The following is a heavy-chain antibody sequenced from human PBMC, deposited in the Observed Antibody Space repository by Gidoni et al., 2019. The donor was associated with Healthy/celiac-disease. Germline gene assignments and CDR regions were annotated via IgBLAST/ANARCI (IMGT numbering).Heavy chain of an antibody. Sequence: QVQLVQSGAEVKKPGSSVKVSCKASGGTFSSYPTSWVRQAPGQGIEWMGRIIPSFGTANYPQKFQGRVTITADECTSTAYMELSSLRSEDTAVYYCARDDTRGFQSDHYYYYGMDVWGQGTTVTVSS. D-gene: IGHD2-15*01. CDR1: GGTFSSYP. J-gene: IGHJ6*02. CDR3: ARDDTRGFQSDHYYYYGMDV. V-gene: IGHV1-69*01. CDR2: IIPSFGTA.